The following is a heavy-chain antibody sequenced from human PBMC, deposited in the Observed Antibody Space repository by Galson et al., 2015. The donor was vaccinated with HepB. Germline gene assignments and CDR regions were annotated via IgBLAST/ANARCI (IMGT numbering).Heavy chain of an antibody. CDR3: ATPPRGSYSGGPFDY. CDR1: GFTFSSYG. D-gene: IGHD1-26*01. V-gene: IGHV3-30*03. CDR2: ISYDGSNK. J-gene: IGHJ4*02. Sequence: SLRLSCAASGFTFSSYGMHWVRQAPGKGLEWVAVISYDGSNKYYADSVKGRFTISRDNSKNTLYLQMNSLRAEDTAVYYCATPPRGSYSGGPFDYWGQGTLVTVSS.